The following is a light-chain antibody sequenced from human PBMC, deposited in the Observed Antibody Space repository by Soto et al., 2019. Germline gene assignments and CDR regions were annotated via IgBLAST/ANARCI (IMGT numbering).Light chain of an antibody. Sequence: QSVLTQPPSASGTPGQRVTISCSGSSSNIGSNYVYWYQQLPGAAPKLLIYDNNQRPSGIPDRFSASKSGTSATLGITGLQTGDDADYYCGTWDSSLSSNVFGTGTKLTVL. CDR2: DNN. CDR3: GTWDSSLSSNV. CDR1: SSNIGSNY. J-gene: IGLJ1*01. V-gene: IGLV1-51*01.